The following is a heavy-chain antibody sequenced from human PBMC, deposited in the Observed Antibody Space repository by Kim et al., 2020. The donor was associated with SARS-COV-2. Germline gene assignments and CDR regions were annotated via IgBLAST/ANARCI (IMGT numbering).Heavy chain of an antibody. V-gene: IGHV4-34*01. Sequence: SETLSLTCAVYGGSFSGYYWSWIRQPPGKGLEWIGEINHSGSTNYNPSLKSRVTISVDTSKNQFSLKLSSVTAADTAVYYCARGGLPYYFDYWGQGTLVTVSS. J-gene: IGHJ4*02. CDR2: INHSGST. CDR1: GGSFSGYY. CDR3: ARGGLPYYFDY.